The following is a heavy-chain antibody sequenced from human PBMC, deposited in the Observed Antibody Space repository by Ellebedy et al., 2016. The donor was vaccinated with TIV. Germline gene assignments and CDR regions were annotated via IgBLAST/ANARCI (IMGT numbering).Heavy chain of an antibody. CDR3: ARGLSRWVDV. D-gene: IGHD4-23*01. J-gene: IGHJ6*02. CDR2: MNPNSGNT. CDR1: GYTFTSYD. Sequence: ASVKVSXXASGYTFTSYDINWVRQATGQGLEWMGWMNPNSGNTGYAQKFQGRVTMTRNTSISTAYMELSSLRSKDTAVYYCARGLSRWVDVWGQGTTVTVSS. V-gene: IGHV1-8*01.